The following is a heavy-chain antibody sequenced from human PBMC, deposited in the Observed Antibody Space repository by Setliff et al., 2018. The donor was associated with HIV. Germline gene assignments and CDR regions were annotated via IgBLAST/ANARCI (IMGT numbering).Heavy chain of an antibody. J-gene: IGHJ5*02. D-gene: IGHD1-20*01. CDR3: ARLGDNWNPHWFDP. CDR1: GYSFTSYW. Sequence: PGESLKISCKTSGYSFTSYWMAWVRQMPGKGLECMGIIYPGDSGDSDIRYSPSFQGQVTISADESISTAFLQWSSLKASDSGMYYCARLGDNWNPHWFDPWGQGTLVTVSS. V-gene: IGHV5-51*01. CDR2: IYPGDSGDSDI.